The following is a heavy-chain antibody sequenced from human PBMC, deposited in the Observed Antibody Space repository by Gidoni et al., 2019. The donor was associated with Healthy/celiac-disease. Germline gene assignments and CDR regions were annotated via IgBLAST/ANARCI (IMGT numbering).Heavy chain of an antibody. CDR2: IIPILGIA. Sequence: QVQLVQSGAEVKTPGSSVKVSCKASGGTFSSYTIRWVRQAPGQGLEWMGRIIPILGIANYAQKFQGRVTITADKSTSTAYMELSSLRSEDTAVYYCAREVVAVEMATIGLHWFDPWGQGTLVTVSS. V-gene: IGHV1-69*08. CDR1: GGTFSSYT. CDR3: AREVVAVEMATIGLHWFDP. J-gene: IGHJ5*02. D-gene: IGHD5-12*01.